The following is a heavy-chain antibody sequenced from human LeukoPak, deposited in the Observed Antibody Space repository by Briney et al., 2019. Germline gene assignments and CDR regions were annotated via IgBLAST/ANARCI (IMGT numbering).Heavy chain of an antibody. J-gene: IGHJ4*02. CDR3: ARASGSYYNGDFDY. Sequence: GGSLRLSCAASGFTVSSDYMSWVRQAPGKGLEWVSVIYSGGSTYYADSVKGRFIISSDNSKNTLYLQMNSLRAEDTAVYYCARASGSYYNGDFDYWGQGTLVTVSS. CDR2: IYSGGST. D-gene: IGHD3-10*01. CDR1: GFTVSSDY. V-gene: IGHV3-53*05.